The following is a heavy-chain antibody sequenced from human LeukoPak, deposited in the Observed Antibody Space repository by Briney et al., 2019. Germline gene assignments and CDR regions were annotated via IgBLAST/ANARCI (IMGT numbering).Heavy chain of an antibody. D-gene: IGHD4-23*01. CDR1: GYTFTSYA. CDR2: INAGNGNT. V-gene: IGHV1-3*01. CDR3: ARVGLWAYGGNSENYGMDV. J-gene: IGHJ6*02. Sequence: GASVKVSCEASGYTFTSYAMHWVRQAPGQRLEWMGWINAGNGNTKYSQKFQGRVTITRDTSASTAYMELSSLRSEDTAVYYCARVGLWAYGGNSENYGMDVWGQGTTVTVSS.